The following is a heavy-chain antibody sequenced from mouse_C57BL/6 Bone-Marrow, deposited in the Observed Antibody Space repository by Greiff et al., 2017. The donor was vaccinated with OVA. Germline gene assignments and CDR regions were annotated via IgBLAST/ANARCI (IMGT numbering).Heavy chain of an antibody. CDR3: ARDAGDGFPWFAY. Sequence: EVKVVESGGGLVQSGRSLRLSCATSGFTFSDFYMEWVRQAPGKGLEWIAASRNKANDYTTEYSASVKGRFIVSRDTSQSILYLQMNALRAEDTAIYYCARDAGDGFPWFAYWGQGTLVTVSA. CDR2: SRNKANDYTT. CDR1: GFTFSDFY. D-gene: IGHD2-3*01. J-gene: IGHJ3*01. V-gene: IGHV7-1*01.